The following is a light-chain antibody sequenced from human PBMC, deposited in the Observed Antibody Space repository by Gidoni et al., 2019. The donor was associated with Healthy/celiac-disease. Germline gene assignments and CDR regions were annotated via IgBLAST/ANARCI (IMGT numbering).Light chain of an antibody. CDR2: GAS. CDR3: QQYGSSPLT. Sequence: ELVLTQSPGTLSLSPGERATLSCRASQSVSSSYLAWYQQKPGQAPRLLIYGASSRATGIPDRCSGSGSGTDFTLTISRLEPEDFAVYYCQQYGSSPLTFXGXTKVEIK. V-gene: IGKV3-20*01. J-gene: IGKJ4*01. CDR1: QSVSSSY.